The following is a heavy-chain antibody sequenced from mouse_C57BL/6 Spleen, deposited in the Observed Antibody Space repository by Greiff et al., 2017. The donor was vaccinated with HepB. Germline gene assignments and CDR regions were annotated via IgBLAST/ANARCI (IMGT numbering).Heavy chain of an antibody. CDR2: INPRSGYT. CDR3: ASHHRDGYSLDFDY. J-gene: IGHJ2*01. V-gene: IGHV1-7*01. D-gene: IGHD2-3*01. Sequence: QVQLQQSGAELAKPGASVKLSCKASGYTFTSYWMHWVKQRPGQGLEWMGYINPRSGYTKYNQKFKDKATLTADKSSTTAYMQLSSLTYEDSAVYYCASHHRDGYSLDFDYWGQGTTLTVSS. CDR1: GYTFTSYW.